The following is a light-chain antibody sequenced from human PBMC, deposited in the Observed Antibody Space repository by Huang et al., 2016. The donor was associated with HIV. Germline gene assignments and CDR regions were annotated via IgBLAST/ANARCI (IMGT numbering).Light chain of an antibody. V-gene: IGKV3-15*01. CDR3: QQYNNWPRT. Sequence: EIVMTQSPATLSVSPGETATLSCRTSQSVSSNLAWYRQKPGQAPRLLIYAASTRATGIPARFSGRGSGTEFTLTISSLQSEDFAVYYCQQYNNWPRTFGQGTKVEIK. CDR1: QSVSSN. CDR2: AAS. J-gene: IGKJ1*01.